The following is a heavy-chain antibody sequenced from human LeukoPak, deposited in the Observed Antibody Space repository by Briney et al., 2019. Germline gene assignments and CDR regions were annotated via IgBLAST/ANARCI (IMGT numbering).Heavy chain of an antibody. CDR1: GGSFSGSY. J-gene: IGHJ4*02. V-gene: IGHV4-34*01. D-gene: IGHD4-17*01. CDR3: ATIYGDFSDFDS. CDR2: VTHGGRI. Sequence: SETLSLICAVYGGSFSGSYWNWIRQPPGKGLQWIGEVTHGGRINYNPSLRGRVTISVDTSMNQFSLRLTSVTAADTAVYYCATIYGDFSDFDSWAQGTLVTVSS.